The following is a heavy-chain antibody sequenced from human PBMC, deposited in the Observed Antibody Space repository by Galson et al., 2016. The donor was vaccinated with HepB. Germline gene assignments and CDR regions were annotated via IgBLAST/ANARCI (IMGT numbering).Heavy chain of an antibody. Sequence: SLRLSCAASGFTFSSYGMNWVRQAPGKGLEWVAVISYDGSKKYYADSAKGRFTISRDNSKNTLYLQMNSLRAEDTAVYYCAKNDILTGYSASDYWGQGTLVTVSS. V-gene: IGHV3-30*18. J-gene: IGHJ4*02. CDR2: ISYDGSKK. CDR3: AKNDILTGYSASDY. D-gene: IGHD3-9*01. CDR1: GFTFSSYG.